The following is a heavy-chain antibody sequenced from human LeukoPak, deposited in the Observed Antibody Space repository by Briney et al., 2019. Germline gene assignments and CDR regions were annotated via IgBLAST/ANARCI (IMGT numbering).Heavy chain of an antibody. CDR2: INHSGST. Sequence: SETLSLTCAVYGGSFSGYYWSWIRQPPGKGLEWIGEINHSGSTNYNPSLKSRVTISVDTSKNQFSLKLSSVTAADTAVYYCARLRRTRYCSSTSCYYYYMDVWGKGATVTVSS. CDR3: ARLRRTRYCSSTSCYYYYMDV. V-gene: IGHV4-34*01. CDR1: GGSFSGYY. J-gene: IGHJ6*03. D-gene: IGHD2-2*01.